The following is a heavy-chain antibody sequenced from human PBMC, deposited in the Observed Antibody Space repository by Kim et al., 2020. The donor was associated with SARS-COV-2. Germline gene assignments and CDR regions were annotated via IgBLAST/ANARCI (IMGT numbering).Heavy chain of an antibody. D-gene: IGHD1-26*01. CDR2: IYYSGST. J-gene: IGHJ4*02. V-gene: IGHV4-39*01. Sequence: SETLSLTCTVSGGSISSSSYYWGWIRQPPGKGLEWIGSIYYSGSTYYNPSLKSRVTISVDTSKNQFSLKLSSVTAADTAVYYCARLTVGATITWGQGTLVTVSS. CDR1: GGSISSSSYY. CDR3: ARLTVGATIT.